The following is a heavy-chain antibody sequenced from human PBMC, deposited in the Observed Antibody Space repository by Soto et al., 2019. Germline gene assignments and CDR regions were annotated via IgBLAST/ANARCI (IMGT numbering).Heavy chain of an antibody. CDR2: IIPIFGTA. Sequence: QVQLVQSGAGVKKPGSSVKVSCKASGGTFSSYAISWVRQAPGQGLEWMGGIIPIFGTANYAQKFQGRVTITADESTSTAYMELSSLRSEDTAVYYCASHGRQLVDYYYGMDVWGQGTTVTVSS. D-gene: IGHD6-6*01. CDR3: ASHGRQLVDYYYGMDV. J-gene: IGHJ6*02. CDR1: GGTFSSYA. V-gene: IGHV1-69*12.